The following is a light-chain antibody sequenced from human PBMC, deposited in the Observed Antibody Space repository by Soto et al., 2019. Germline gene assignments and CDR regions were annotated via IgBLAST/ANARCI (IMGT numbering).Light chain of an antibody. V-gene: IGLV2-14*01. J-gene: IGLJ3*02. Sequence: QSVLTQPASVSGSPGQSITISCTGTSGDVGGYNYVSWYQQRPGKAPKLMIYEVSNRPSGVSNRFSGSKSGNTASLTISGLPAEDEGDYYCRSYTSGSTLGVFGGGTKLTVL. CDR2: EVS. CDR1: SGDVGGYNY. CDR3: RSYTSGSTLGV.